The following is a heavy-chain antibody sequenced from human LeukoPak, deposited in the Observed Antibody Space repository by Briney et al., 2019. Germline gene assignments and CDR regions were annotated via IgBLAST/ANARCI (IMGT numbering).Heavy chain of an antibody. Sequence: GGSLRLSCAASGFTFSSYWMSWVRQAPGKGLEWVANIKQDGSEKYYVDSVKGRFTISRDNAKNSLYLQMNSLRAEDTAVYYCARVVQLWLRDAYYFDYWGPGTLVTVSS. CDR3: ARVVQLWLRDAYYFDY. V-gene: IGHV3-7*01. D-gene: IGHD5-18*01. J-gene: IGHJ4*02. CDR2: IKQDGSEK. CDR1: GFTFSSYW.